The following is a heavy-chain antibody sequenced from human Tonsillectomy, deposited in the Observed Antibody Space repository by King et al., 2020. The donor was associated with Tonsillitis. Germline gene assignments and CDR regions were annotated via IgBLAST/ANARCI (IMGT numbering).Heavy chain of an antibody. CDR1: GFTFSGYA. J-gene: IGHJ6*03. CDR3: AKFRGSNYSYYYMDV. D-gene: IGHD1-26*01. CDR2: IGGSGGSA. Sequence: VQLVESGGNLVQPGGSLRLSCAASGFTFSGYAMSWVRQAPGKGLEWVSTIGGSGGSAFYADSVKGRFIVSRDNSKNTLYLQMNSLRAEDTAVYYCAKFRGSNYSYYYMDVWGKGTTVTVSS. V-gene: IGHV3-23*04.